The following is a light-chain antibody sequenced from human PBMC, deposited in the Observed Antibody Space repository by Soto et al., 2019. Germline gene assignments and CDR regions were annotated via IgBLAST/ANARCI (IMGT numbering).Light chain of an antibody. CDR3: QSYDSSLSWV. CDR2: GNS. CDR1: SSNIVAGYD. J-gene: IGLJ2*01. V-gene: IGLV1-40*01. Sequence: QSVLTQPPSVSGAPGQRVTISCTGSSSNIVAGYDVHWYQQLPGTAPKLLIYGNSNRPSGVPDRFSGTKSGTSASLAITGLQAEDEADYYCQSYDSSLSWVFGGGTQLTVL.